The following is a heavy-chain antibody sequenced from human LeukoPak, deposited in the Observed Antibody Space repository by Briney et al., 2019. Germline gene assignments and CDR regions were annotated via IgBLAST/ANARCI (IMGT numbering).Heavy chain of an antibody. D-gene: IGHD4-23*01. J-gene: IGHJ4*02. CDR3: ARDYGGNDDY. V-gene: IGHV4-59*01. CDR2: IYYSGST. CDR1: GGSISSYY. Sequence: SETLSLTCTVSGGSISSYYWSWIRQPPGKVLEWIGYIYYSGSTNYNPSLKSRVTISVDTSKNQFSLKLSSVTAADTAVYYCARDYGGNDDYWGQGTLVTVSS.